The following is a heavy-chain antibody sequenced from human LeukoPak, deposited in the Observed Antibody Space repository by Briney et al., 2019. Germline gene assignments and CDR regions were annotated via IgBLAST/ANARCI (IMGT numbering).Heavy chain of an antibody. CDR2: FDPEDGET. V-gene: IGHV1-24*01. CDR3: ATVFEPDDAFDI. Sequence: ASVKVSCKVSGYTLTELSMHWVRQAPGKGLEWMGGFDPEDGETIYAQKFQGRVTMTEDASTDTAYMELSSLRSEDTAVYYCATVFEPDDAFDIWGQGTMVTVSS. J-gene: IGHJ3*02. CDR1: GYTLTELS. D-gene: IGHD1-14*01.